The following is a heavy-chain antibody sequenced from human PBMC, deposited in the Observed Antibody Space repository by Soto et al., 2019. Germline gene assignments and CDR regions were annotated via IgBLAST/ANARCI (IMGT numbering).Heavy chain of an antibody. CDR1: GGSISSSSYY. V-gene: IGHV4-39*01. CDR2: IYYSGST. Sequence: PSETLSLTCTVSGGSISSSSYYWGWIRQPPGKGLEWIGSIYYSGSTYYNPSLKSRVTISVDTSKNQFSLKLSSVTAADTAVYYCARQGRITIFRSNLGMDVWGQGTTVTVSS. CDR3: ARQGRITIFRSNLGMDV. D-gene: IGHD3-3*01. J-gene: IGHJ6*02.